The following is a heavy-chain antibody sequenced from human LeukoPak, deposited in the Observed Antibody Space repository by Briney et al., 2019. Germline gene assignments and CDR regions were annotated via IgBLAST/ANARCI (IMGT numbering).Heavy chain of an antibody. D-gene: IGHD3-10*01. V-gene: IGHV3-21*01. CDR1: GFTFSSYT. Sequence: PGGSLRLSCAASGFTFSSYTMNWVRQAPGKGLEWFSSISSNSTYIYSADSVKGRFTISRDNAKNSLYLQMNSLRAEDTAVYYCARVSHLVRGGTPDYWGQGTLVTVSS. CDR2: ISSNSTYI. CDR3: ARVSHLVRGGTPDY. J-gene: IGHJ4*02.